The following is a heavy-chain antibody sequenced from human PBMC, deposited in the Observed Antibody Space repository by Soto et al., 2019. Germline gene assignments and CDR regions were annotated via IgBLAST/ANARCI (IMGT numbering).Heavy chain of an antibody. CDR3: AGDQTGQYTSPSSGFDA. CDR2: MNPNSGNT. Sequence: ASVKVSCKASGYTFTSYDINWVRQATGQGLEWMGWMNPNSGNTGYAQKFQGRVTMTRNTSISTAYMELSSLRSEDTAVYYCAGDQTGQYTSPSSGFDAWGQGTLVPVSP. V-gene: IGHV1-8*01. J-gene: IGHJ5*01. CDR1: GYTFTSYD. D-gene: IGHD1-1*01.